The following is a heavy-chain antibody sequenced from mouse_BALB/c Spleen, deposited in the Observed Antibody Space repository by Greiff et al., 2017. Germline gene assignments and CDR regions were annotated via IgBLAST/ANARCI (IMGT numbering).Heavy chain of an antibody. J-gene: IGHJ2*01. D-gene: IGHD4-1*01. Sequence: EVKLMESGGDLVKPGGSLKLSCAASGFTFSSYGMSWVRQTPDKRLEWVATISSGGSYTYYPDSVKGRFTISGDNAKNTLYLQMSSLKSEDTAMYYCARRGLGRGDYFDYWGQGTTLTVSS. CDR3: ARRGLGRGDYFDY. CDR1: GFTFSSYG. CDR2: ISSGGSYT. V-gene: IGHV5-6*02.